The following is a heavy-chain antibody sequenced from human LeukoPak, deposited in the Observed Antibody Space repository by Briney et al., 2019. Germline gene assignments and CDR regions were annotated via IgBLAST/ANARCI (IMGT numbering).Heavy chain of an antibody. V-gene: IGHV4-34*01. CDR2: INHSGST. CDR1: GGSFSGYY. CDR3: ARGLIIRNILTGYGHYYYGMDV. Sequence: SETLSLTCAVYGGSFSGYYWSWIRQPPGKRLECSGEINHSGSTNYNPSLKSRVTISVDTSTSQFSLKLSSVTATDPAGYYCARGLIIRNILTGYGHYYYGMDVWGQGTTVTVSS. J-gene: IGHJ6*02. D-gene: IGHD3-9*01.